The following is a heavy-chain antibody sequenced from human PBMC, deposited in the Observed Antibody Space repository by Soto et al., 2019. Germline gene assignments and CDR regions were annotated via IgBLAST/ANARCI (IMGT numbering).Heavy chain of an antibody. Sequence: QLQLQESGPGLVKPSETLSLTCNVSGGSITTGRFYWDWIRQPPGKGLDWIGTTYYDGNTYYSPSLTSRATISLDTSKNQFSLILTSMTAADTAVYFCARRSKGKVAGFDFWGQGTLVTVSS. CDR1: GGSITTGRFY. J-gene: IGHJ4*02. CDR2: TYYDGNT. CDR3: ARRSKGKVAGFDF. V-gene: IGHV4-39*01. D-gene: IGHD6-19*01.